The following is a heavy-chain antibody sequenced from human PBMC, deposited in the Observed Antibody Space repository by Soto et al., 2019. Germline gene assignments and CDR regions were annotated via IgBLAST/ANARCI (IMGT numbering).Heavy chain of an antibody. CDR3: ARDRAPGWAYYYGMDV. Sequence: GASVKVSCKASGHTFKSYAMHWVRQAPGQRLEWMGWINAGNGNTKYSQKFQGRVTITRDTSTSTVYMELSSLRSEDTAVYYCARDRAPGWAYYYGMDVWGQGTTVTVSS. CDR1: GHTFKSYA. J-gene: IGHJ6*02. D-gene: IGHD1-26*01. V-gene: IGHV1-3*01. CDR2: INAGNGNT.